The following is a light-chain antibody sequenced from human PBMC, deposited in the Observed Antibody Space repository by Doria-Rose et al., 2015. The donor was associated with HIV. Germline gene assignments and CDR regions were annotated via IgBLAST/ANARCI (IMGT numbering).Light chain of an antibody. Sequence: QSPGTLSLSPGERATLSCRASQSFSSTYLAWYQQKPGQAPSLLIYDGSTRATGIPDRFSASGSGTDFTLTISRLEPEDFALYYCHQYGASWTFGQGTKVEI. V-gene: IGKV3-20*01. CDR1: QSFSSTY. CDR2: DGS. CDR3: HQYGASWT. J-gene: IGKJ1*01.